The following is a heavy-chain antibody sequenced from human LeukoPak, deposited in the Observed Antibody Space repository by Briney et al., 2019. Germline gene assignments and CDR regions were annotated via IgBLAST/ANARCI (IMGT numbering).Heavy chain of an antibody. J-gene: IGHJ4*02. V-gene: IGHV3-30*03. Sequence: SGGSLRLSCAASGFTFSNYGMHWVRQAPGKGLEWVAVISFDGSNKYYADSVKGRFTISRDNSKNTLYLQMNSLRAEDTAVYYCASRPIASGGYWGQGTLVTVSS. CDR1: GFTFSNYG. CDR3: ASRPIASGGY. D-gene: IGHD2-15*01. CDR2: ISFDGSNK.